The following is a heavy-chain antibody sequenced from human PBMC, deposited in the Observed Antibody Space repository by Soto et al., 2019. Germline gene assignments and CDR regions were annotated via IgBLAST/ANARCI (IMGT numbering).Heavy chain of an antibody. CDR1: GDSVSSNNYY. Sequence: SETLSLTCTVSGDSVSSNNYYWGLIRQPPGKGLEWIGSINSSGSTYYNPSLKSRVTICVDTSKNQFSLKLSSVTAADTAVYYCATIAYGSRLFQTRRKAYGMDVWGQGTTVTVSS. D-gene: IGHD6-13*01. CDR2: INSSGST. J-gene: IGHJ6*02. V-gene: IGHV4-39*01. CDR3: ATIAYGSRLFQTRRKAYGMDV.